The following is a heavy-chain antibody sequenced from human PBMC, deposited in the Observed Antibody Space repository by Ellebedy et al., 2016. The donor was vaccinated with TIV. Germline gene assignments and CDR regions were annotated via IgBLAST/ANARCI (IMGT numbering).Heavy chain of an antibody. CDR3: AREDLLSSSSSDHYGMDV. Sequence: MPGGSLRLSCAASGFTFSSYAMSWVRQAPGQSPEWMGWINVADANTKYSQKFQGRLTFTRDTSANTVYMHLSSLRSEDSAVYYCAREDLLSSSSSDHYGMDVWGQGTTVTVSS. D-gene: IGHD6-6*01. V-gene: IGHV1-3*01. CDR1: GFTFSSYA. CDR2: INVADANT. J-gene: IGHJ6*02.